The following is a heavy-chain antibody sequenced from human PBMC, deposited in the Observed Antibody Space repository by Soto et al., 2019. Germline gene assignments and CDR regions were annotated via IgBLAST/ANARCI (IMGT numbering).Heavy chain of an antibody. D-gene: IGHD1-26*01. J-gene: IGHJ4*02. CDR2: IYYDGSNE. V-gene: IGHV3-33*01. CDR1: GFTFSNRG. CDR3: ARGRGSGSFYQLDY. Sequence: QVQLVESGGGVVQPGRSLRLSCAASGFTFSNRGMHWVRQPPGKGLEWVARIYYDGSNEYYADSVKGRFTITRDNSKNTVYLQMNSRRVEDTAVYYCARGRGSGSFYQLDYWGQGTLVTVSS.